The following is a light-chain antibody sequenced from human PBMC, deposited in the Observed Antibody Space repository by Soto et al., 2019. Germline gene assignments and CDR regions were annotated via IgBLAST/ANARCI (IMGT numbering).Light chain of an antibody. CDR1: QSISTY. CDR2: EAS. CDR3: QQSYSTPWT. V-gene: IGKV1-39*01. Sequence: DIQMTQSPSSLSASAGDRVTITCRASQSISTYLSWYQQKPGKAPKVLIYEASSLQSGVPSRFSGSGSGTDFTLTISSLQPEDFATYYCQQSYSTPWTFGQGTKVEL. J-gene: IGKJ1*01.